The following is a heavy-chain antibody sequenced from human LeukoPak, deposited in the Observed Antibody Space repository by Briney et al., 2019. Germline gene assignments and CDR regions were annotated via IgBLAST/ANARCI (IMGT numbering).Heavy chain of an antibody. D-gene: IGHD2-15*01. J-gene: IGHJ6*02. CDR2: IIPIFGTA. Sequence: GASVKVSCKASGGTFSSYAISWVRQAPGQGLEWMGGIIPIFGTANYAQKFQGRVTITADESTSTAYMELSSLRSEDTAVYYCARERYCSGGSCYFYYYYGMDVWGQGTTVTVSS. CDR1: GGTFSSYA. V-gene: IGHV1-69*13. CDR3: ARERYCSGGSCYFYYYYGMDV.